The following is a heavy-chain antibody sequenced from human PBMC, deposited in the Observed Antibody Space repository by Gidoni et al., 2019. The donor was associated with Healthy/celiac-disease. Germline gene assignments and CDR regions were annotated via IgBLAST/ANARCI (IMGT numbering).Heavy chain of an antibody. CDR3: ARGGIHDY. CDR2: INPGDGYT. D-gene: IGHD3-10*01. V-gene: IGHV1-46*01. CDR1: GYSLTSDY. Sequence: QVQLVQSGAEVKNSGASVNVACRASGYSLTSDYLHWMRQAPGQGLYWMGMINPGDGYTNYAERFQGRVTMSSDTTTNIAYMELSSLRYEDTAVYNCARGGIHDYWGQGTLVTVSS. J-gene: IGHJ4*02.